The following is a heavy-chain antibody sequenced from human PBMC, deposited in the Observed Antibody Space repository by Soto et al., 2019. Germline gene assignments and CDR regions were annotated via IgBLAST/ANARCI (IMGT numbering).Heavy chain of an antibody. CDR3: ALRSMAVVPEY. CDR2: LYYGRSA. D-gene: IGHD3-22*01. V-gene: IGHV4-59*01. Sequence: QVQLQESGPGLVKPSETLSLTCAVSGDSISSYYCMWIRQPPGKGLESIGYLYYGRSANYNPSLKRRVTLSVDTSTNQCPLTLSLMTAADTAAYDCALRSMAVVPEYWGQGTLVTVSS. J-gene: IGHJ4*02. CDR1: GDSISSYY.